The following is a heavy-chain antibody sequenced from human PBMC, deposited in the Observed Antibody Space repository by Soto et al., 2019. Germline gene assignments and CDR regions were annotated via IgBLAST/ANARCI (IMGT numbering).Heavy chain of an antibody. D-gene: IGHD2-2*01. J-gene: IGHJ4*01. CDR1: GGSFSGYY. CDR2: INHSGST. CDR3: ARSQYCSSTSCFFGYFDY. Sequence: QVQLQQWGAGLLKPSKTLSLTCAVYGGSFSGYYWSWIRQPRGKGLEWIGEINHSGSTNYNPSLKSRVTISVDTSKNQFSLKLSSVTAADTAVYYCARSQYCSSTSCFFGYFDYWGQEPWSPSPQ. V-gene: IGHV4-34*01.